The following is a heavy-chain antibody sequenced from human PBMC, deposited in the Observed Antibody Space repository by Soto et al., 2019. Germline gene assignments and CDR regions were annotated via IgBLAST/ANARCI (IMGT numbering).Heavy chain of an antibody. Sequence: EVQLVESGGGVVRPGGSMRLSCAASGFTFDDYGMSWVRQAPGKGLEWVSGINWNGGSTGYADSVKGRFTISRDNAKNSLYLQMNSLRAEDTALYFCARLYSSGWYGPGRYWGQGTLVTVSS. CDR2: INWNGGST. CDR3: ARLYSSGWYGPGRY. CDR1: GFTFDDYG. V-gene: IGHV3-20*04. J-gene: IGHJ4*02. D-gene: IGHD6-19*01.